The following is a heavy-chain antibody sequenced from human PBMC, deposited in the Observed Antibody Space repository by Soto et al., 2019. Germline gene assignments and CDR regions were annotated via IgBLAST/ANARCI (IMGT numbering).Heavy chain of an antibody. CDR3: ARSPSEVYSTPHYYGMDV. Sequence: SETLSLTCAVYGGSFSGYYWSWIRQPPGKGLEWIGEINHSGSTNYNPSLKSRVTISVDTSKNQFSLKLSSVTAADTAVYYCARSPSEVYSTPHYYGMDVWGQGTTVTVSS. CDR2: INHSGST. J-gene: IGHJ6*02. V-gene: IGHV4-34*01. CDR1: GGSFSGYY. D-gene: IGHD6-13*01.